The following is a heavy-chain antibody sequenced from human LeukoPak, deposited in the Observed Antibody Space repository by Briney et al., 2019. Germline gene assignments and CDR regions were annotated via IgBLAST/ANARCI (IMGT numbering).Heavy chain of an antibody. Sequence: GRSLRLSCAASGFTFSSYAMHWVRQAPGKGLEWVAVISYDGSNKYYADSVKGRFTISRDNSENTLYLQMNSLRAEDTAVYYCARPNRGLLWFGELLNSRAHLDYWGQGTLVTVSS. J-gene: IGHJ4*02. V-gene: IGHV3-30*04. D-gene: IGHD3-10*01. CDR3: ARPNRGLLWFGELLNSRAHLDY. CDR1: GFTFSSYA. CDR2: ISYDGSNK.